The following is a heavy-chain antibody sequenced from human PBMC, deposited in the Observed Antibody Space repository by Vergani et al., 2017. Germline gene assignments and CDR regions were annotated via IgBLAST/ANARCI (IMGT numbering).Heavy chain of an antibody. J-gene: IGHJ6*02. Sequence: QVQLQESGPGLVKPSGTLSLTCAVSGGSISSSNWWSWVRQPPGKGLEWIGEIYHSGSTNYNPSLKSRVTISVDKSKNQFSLKLSFVTAAGTAVYYCARFLTEATVYYDYGMDVWGQGTTVTVSS. CDR1: GGSISSSNW. D-gene: IGHD1-20*01. CDR3: ARFLTEATVYYDYGMDV. CDR2: IYHSGST. V-gene: IGHV4-4*02.